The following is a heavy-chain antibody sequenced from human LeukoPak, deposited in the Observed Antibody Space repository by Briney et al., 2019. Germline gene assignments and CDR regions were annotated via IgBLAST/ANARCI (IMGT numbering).Heavy chain of an antibody. CDR3: ARDGVVGAPKYYFDY. CDR1: GFTFSSYW. V-gene: IGHV3-7*01. Sequence: GGSLRLSCAASGFTFSSYWMSWVRQAPGKGLEWVANIKQDGSEKYYVDSVKGRFTISRDNAKNSLYLQMNSLRAEDTAVYYCARDGVVGAPKYYFDYWGQGTLVTVSS. D-gene: IGHD1-26*01. J-gene: IGHJ4*02. CDR2: IKQDGSEK.